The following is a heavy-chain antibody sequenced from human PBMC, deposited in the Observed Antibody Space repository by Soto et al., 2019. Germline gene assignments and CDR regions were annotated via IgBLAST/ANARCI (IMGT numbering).Heavy chain of an antibody. CDR1: GGSIGGSNYF. CDR2: IYSSGST. V-gene: IGHV4-39*01. Sequence: SETLSLTCTVSGGSIGGSNYFWGWIRQSPGTGLEWLGTIYSSGSTYYNPSLKSRITMSLDTSKNQFSLNLGSVTAADTAVYYCARGIVVDYFDYWGQGTLVTVSS. CDR3: ARGIVVDYFDY. J-gene: IGHJ4*02. D-gene: IGHD3-22*01.